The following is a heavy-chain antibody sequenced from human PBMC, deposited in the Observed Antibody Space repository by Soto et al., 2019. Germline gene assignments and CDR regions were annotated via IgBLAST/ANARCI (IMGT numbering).Heavy chain of an antibody. CDR2: IYYSGST. CDR1: GGSISSGGYY. J-gene: IGHJ6*02. D-gene: IGHD6-13*01. V-gene: IGHV4-31*03. CDR3: ARIAAAGTAKLQCYYGKDV. Sequence: SETLSLTCTVSGGSISSGGYYWSWIRQHPGKGLEWIGYIYYSGSTYYNPSLKSRVTISVDTSKNQFSLKLSSVTAADTAVYYCARIAAAGTAKLQCYYGKDVWGQGTTVTVSS.